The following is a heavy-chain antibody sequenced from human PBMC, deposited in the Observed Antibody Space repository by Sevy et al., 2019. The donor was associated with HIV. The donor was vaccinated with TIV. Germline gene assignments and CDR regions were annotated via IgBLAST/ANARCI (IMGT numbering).Heavy chain of an antibody. V-gene: IGHV1-69*06. J-gene: IGHJ6*03. CDR2: VIPIFGTA. CDR3: AGGVGLLRDRSYYYYYMDV. Sequence: ASVKVSCKASGGTFSSYAISWVRQAPGQGLEWMGGVIPIFGTANYAQKFQGRVTITADKSTSPAYMERSSLRSEDTAVYYCAGGVGLLRDRSYYYYYMDVWGKGTTVTVSS. D-gene: IGHD1-7*01. CDR1: GGTFSSYA.